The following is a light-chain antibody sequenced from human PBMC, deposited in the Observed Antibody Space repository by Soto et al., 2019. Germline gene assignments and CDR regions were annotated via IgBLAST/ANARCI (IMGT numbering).Light chain of an antibody. J-gene: IGKJ4*01. Sequence: EIVLTQSPGTLSLSPGERATLSCRASQSVRSSYLAWYHQKPGQPPRLLIYDASNRATGIPARFSGSGSGTDFILTISSLEPEDSGVYYCQQRNDWVTFGGGTKVEIK. CDR1: QSVRSSY. V-gene: IGKV3D-20*02. CDR2: DAS. CDR3: QQRNDWVT.